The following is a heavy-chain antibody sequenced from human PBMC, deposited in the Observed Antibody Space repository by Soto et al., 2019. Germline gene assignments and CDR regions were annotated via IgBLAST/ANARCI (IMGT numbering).Heavy chain of an antibody. CDR3: EREFDWGQYYYYYYGMDV. CDR1: GFTFSSYW. CDR2: IKQDGSEN. J-gene: IGHJ6*02. D-gene: IGHD3-16*01. Sequence: GEYLKISCAASGFTFSSYWMSCVRKAPGKGLEWVANIKQDGSENYYVDSVKGRFTISRDNAKNSLYLQMNSLRAEDTAVYYCEREFDWGQYYYYYYGMDVWGQGTTVTVS. V-gene: IGHV3-7*03.